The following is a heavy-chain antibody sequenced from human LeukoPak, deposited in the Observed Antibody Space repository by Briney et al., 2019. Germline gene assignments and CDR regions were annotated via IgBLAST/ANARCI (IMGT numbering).Heavy chain of an antibody. V-gene: IGHV3-7*01. J-gene: IGHJ6*03. Sequence: GGSLRLSCAASGFTFSNYWMNWVRQAPGKGLEWVANIKQDGGEKSYVYSVKGRFTISRDNAKNSLHLQMNSLRAEDTAVYYCARDRQIFGVVTSSYMDVWGKGTTVTVSS. CDR1: GFTFSNYW. CDR3: ARDRQIFGVVTSSYMDV. D-gene: IGHD3-3*01. CDR2: IKQDGGEK.